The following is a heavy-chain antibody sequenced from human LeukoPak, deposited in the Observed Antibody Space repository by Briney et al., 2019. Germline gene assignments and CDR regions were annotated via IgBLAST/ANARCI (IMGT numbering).Heavy chain of an antibody. J-gene: IGHJ4*02. D-gene: IGHD5-12*01. CDR1: GFTFSSYA. Sequence: GGSLRLSCAASGFTFSSYAMNWVRQAPGKGLEWVSGISGSGGSTYYADSVKGRFTIPRDNSKNTLYLQMNSLRAEDTAVYYCARVGYSGYDYDYWGQGTLVTVSS. CDR3: ARVGYSGYDYDY. V-gene: IGHV3-23*01. CDR2: ISGSGGST.